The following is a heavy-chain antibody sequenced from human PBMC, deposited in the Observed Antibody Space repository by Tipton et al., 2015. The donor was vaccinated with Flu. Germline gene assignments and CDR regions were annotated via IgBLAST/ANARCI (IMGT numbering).Heavy chain of an antibody. Sequence: TLSLTCAVSGGSINSNNYSWNWIRQPPGKGLERIGYIYHSGSTYYNPSLKSRVTISVDRSKNQFSLKLSSVTAADTAIYYCARESPPDVWGQGTTVTVSS. V-gene: IGHV4-30-2*01. CDR1: GGSINSNNYS. CDR2: IYHSGST. J-gene: IGHJ6*02. CDR3: ARESPPDV.